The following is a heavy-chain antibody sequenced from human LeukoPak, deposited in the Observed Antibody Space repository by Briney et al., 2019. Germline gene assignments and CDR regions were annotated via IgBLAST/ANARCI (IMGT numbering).Heavy chain of an antibody. D-gene: IGHD2-15*01. J-gene: IGHJ5*02. CDR2: FNHSGST. V-gene: IGHV4-34*01. CDR1: GGSFSGYY. CDR3: ARGQYCSGGSCYSDWFDP. Sequence: SETLSLTCAVYGGSFSGYYWSWIRQPPGKGLEWIGEFNHSGSTNYNPSLKSRVTISVDTSKNQFSLKLSSVTAADTAVYYCARGQYCSGGSCYSDWFDPWGQGTLVTVSS.